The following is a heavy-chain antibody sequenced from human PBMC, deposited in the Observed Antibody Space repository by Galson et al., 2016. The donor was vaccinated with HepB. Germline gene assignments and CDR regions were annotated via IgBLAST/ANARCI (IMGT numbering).Heavy chain of an antibody. Sequence: SLRLSCAASGFTFSSYGMHWVRQAPGTGLEWVAVISYDGSNKYYADSVKGRFTISRDNSKNTLYLQMTSLRAEDTAVYYCAKWGGSGYDWARLDYWGQGTLVTVS. CDR1: GFTFSSYG. CDR3: AKWGGSGYDWARLDY. V-gene: IGHV3-30*18. J-gene: IGHJ4*02. CDR2: ISYDGSNK. D-gene: IGHD5-12*01.